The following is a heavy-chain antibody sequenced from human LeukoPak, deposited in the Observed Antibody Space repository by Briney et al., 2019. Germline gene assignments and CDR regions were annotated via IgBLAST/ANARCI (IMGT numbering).Heavy chain of an antibody. Sequence: GGSLRLSCAASGFTFSSYAMSWVRQAPGKGLEWVSYFSRYANAIYYTDSVKGRFTTSRDNAKNSLYLQMDSLRVEDTAIYYCARDLQALAGTTDFWGQGTLVTVSS. CDR3: ARDLQALAGTTDF. CDR1: GFTFSSYA. D-gene: IGHD6-19*01. CDR2: FSRYANAI. J-gene: IGHJ4*02. V-gene: IGHV3-48*03.